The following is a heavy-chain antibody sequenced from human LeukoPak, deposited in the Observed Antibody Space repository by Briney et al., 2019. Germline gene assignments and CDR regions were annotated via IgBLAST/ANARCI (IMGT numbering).Heavy chain of an antibody. CDR3: VKGYSNGWYAQAFPFDS. CDR1: GGSISSSGHY. J-gene: IGHJ4*02. V-gene: IGHV4-39*01. CDR2: IYYNGNT. D-gene: IGHD6-19*01. Sequence: SETLSLTCTVSGGSISSSGHYWGWIRQPPGKGLEWIGTIYYNGNTYYNPSLKSRVTISIDTSKNQFSLKLTSVTAADTAVYYCVKGYSNGWYAQAFPFDSWGQGTLVTVSP.